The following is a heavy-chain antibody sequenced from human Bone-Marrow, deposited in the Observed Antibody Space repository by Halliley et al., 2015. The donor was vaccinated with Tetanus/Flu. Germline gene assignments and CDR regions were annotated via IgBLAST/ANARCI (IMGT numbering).Heavy chain of an antibody. J-gene: IGHJ4*02. CDR3: ARYTCSGGFCYFDH. CDR2: ISSTSKNL. V-gene: IGHV3-21*01. CDR1: GFIFSDYT. Sequence: SLRLSCAASGFIFSDYTMNWVRQAPGKGLEWVSSISSTSKNLYYADSLKGRIAISRDNAKNSLSLQMNSLRVEDTAIYYCARYTCSGGFCYFDHWGQGALVTVSS. D-gene: IGHD2-15*01.